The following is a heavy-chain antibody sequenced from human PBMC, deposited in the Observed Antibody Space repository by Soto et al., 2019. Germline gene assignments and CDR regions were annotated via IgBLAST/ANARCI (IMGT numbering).Heavy chain of an antibody. D-gene: IGHD3-3*01. CDR3: AKEPTRITIFRVVISSGMDV. CDR2: ISWNSGSI. CDR1: GFTFDDYA. Sequence: GGSLRLSCAASGFTFDDYAMHWVRQAPGKGLEWVSGISWNSGSIGYADSVKGRFTISRDNAKNSLYLQMNSLRAEDTALYYCAKEPTRITIFRVVISSGMDVWGQGTTVTVYS. J-gene: IGHJ6*02. V-gene: IGHV3-9*01.